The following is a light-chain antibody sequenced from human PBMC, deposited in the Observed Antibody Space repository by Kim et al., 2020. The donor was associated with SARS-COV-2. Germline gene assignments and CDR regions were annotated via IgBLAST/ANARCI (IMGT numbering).Light chain of an antibody. Sequence: LAPGERGTHTCRTSQTVTSSYLAWYQQKPGQAPRLLIYGVSSRATGIPDRFSGSGSGTDVTLTISRLGPEDFAVYYCQQYGSSPHTFGGGTKLEI. J-gene: IGKJ4*01. CDR3: QQYGSSPHT. V-gene: IGKV3-20*01. CDR2: GVS. CDR1: QTVTSSY.